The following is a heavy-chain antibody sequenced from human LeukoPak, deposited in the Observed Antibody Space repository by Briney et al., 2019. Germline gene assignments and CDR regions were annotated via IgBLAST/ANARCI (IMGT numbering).Heavy chain of an antibody. CDR3: ARDAPYGFGAY. CDR2: IYYSGST. V-gene: IGHV4-59*01. J-gene: IGHJ4*02. Sequence: SETLSLTCTVSGGSISSYYWSWIRQPPGKGLEWIGYIYYSGSTNYNPSLKSRVTISVDTSKNQFSLKLSSVTAADTAVYYCARDAPYGFGAYWGQGTLVTVSS. D-gene: IGHD2-2*03. CDR1: GGSISSYY.